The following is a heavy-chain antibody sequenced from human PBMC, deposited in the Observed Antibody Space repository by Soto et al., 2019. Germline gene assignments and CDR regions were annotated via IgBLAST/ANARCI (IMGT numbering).Heavy chain of an antibody. D-gene: IGHD4-4*01. J-gene: IGHJ4*02. V-gene: IGHV1-8*01. CDR2: MNPKSGNT. CDR1: AYSINSYD. CDR3: ARLYSNYVDDY. Sequence: ASVKVSCKASAYSINSYDMNWVRQATGQGLEWMGWMNPKSGNTGFAEKFQGRVKMTWNTSTGTVYLEISSLRPEDTAVYYCARLYSNYVDDYWGQGTLVTVSS.